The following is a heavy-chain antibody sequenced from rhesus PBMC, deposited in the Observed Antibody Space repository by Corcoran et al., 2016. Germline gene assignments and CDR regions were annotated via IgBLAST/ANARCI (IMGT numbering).Heavy chain of an antibody. V-gene: IGHV4-76*01. CDR3: AIDRAGAAGNFDY. CDR1: GYSISSGYD. J-gene: IGHJ4*01. CDR2: IYVSSGCT. Sequence: QVQLQESGPGVVKPSETLSLTCAVSGYSISSGYDWSWIRQPPGKGLDWIVYIYVSSGCTNYNPSLKNRVTISKDTSKNQLSLKLSSVTAADTAVYYWAIDRAGAAGNFDYWGQGVLVTVSS. D-gene: IGHD6-25*01.